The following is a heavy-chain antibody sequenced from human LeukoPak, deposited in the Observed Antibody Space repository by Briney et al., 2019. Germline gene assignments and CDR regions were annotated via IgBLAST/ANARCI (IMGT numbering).Heavy chain of an antibody. CDR1: GFTFSNAY. CDR3: ITPLPYSAQ. J-gene: IGHJ4*02. Sequence: EGSLRLSCAASGFTFSNAYMNWDRQAPGKGLEWVGRIKPKTDGETTEYAAPVKGRFSISRDDSKNMLYLQMNSLKTEDTAVYYCITPLPYSAQGGQGTLVTVSS. CDR2: IKPKTDGETT. D-gene: IGHD2-21*01. V-gene: IGHV3-15*07.